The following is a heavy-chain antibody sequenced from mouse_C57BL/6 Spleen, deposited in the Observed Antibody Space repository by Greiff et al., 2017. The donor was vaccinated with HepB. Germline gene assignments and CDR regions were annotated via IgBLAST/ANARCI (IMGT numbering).Heavy chain of an antibody. D-gene: IGHD4-1*01. CDR2: INPNNGGT. V-gene: IGHV1-26*01. J-gene: IGHJ1*03. Sequence: EVKLQQSGPELVKPGASVKISCKASGYTFTDYYMNWVKQSHGKSLEWIGDINPNNGGTSYNQKFKGKATLTVDKSSSTAYMELRSLTSEDSAVYYCARGYNWVYFDVWGTGTTVTVSS. CDR1: GYTFTDYY. CDR3: ARGYNWVYFDV.